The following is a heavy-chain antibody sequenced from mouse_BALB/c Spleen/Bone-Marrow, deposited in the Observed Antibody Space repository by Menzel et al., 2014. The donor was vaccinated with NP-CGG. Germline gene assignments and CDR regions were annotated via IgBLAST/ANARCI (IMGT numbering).Heavy chain of an antibody. D-gene: IGHD1-1*01. V-gene: IGHV5-6-3*01. CDR2: INNNDGNT. J-gene: IGHJ2*01. CDR3: ARDNYGSRFDY. Sequence: EVKLVESGGGLVQPGGSLKLSCAASGFTFSSYGMSWVRQTPDKRLELVATINNNDGNTYYPDSVKGRFTISRDNAKNTLYQQMSSLKSEDTAMYYCARDNYGSRFDYWGQGTTLTVSS. CDR1: GFTFSSYG.